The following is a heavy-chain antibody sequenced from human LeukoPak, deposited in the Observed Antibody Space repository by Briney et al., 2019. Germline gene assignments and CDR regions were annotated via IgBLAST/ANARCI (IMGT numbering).Heavy chain of an antibody. CDR2: IYSSGST. CDR3: ARGSGSYSNFDY. V-gene: IGHV4-61*02. J-gene: IGHJ4*02. D-gene: IGHD1-26*01. CDR1: GGSISSGSYY. Sequence: PSQTLSLTCTVSGGSISSGSYYWSWIRQPAGKGLEWIGRIYSSGSTNYNPSLKSRVTISLDTSKNQFSLKLSSVTAADTAVYYCARGSGSYSNFDYWGQGTLVTVSS.